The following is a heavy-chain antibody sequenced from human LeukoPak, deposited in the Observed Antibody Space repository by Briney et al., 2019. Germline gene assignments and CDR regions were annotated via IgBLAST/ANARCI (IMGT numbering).Heavy chain of an antibody. D-gene: IGHD6-19*01. J-gene: IGHJ4*02. CDR2: INHSGYT. CDR3: TRAVAGHPD. V-gene: IGHV4-34*01. CDR1: GVPFSSYY. Sequence: PSETLSLTCAVSGVPFSSYYWSWVRQSPRQGLEWIGEINHSGYTNYNPSLKSRVTMSIDTSKNQFSLILTSATAADAGVYYCTRAVAGHPDWGQGTLVTVSS.